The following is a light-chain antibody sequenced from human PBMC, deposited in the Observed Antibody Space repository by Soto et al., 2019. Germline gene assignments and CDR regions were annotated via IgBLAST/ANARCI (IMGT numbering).Light chain of an antibody. Sequence: QSVLTQPASVSGSPGQSITISCTGTSSDIGGHDDVFWYQQHPGKVPKLLIYGVTDRPSGVSNRFSGSKSGNVASLTISGLQAEDEADYYCCSYTSDLTPYVFGTGTKVTVL. CDR3: CSYTSDLTPYV. J-gene: IGLJ1*01. V-gene: IGLV2-14*03. CDR2: GVT. CDR1: SSDIGGHDD.